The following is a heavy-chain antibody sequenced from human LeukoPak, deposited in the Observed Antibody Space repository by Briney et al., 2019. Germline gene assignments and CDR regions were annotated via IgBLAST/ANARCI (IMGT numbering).Heavy chain of an antibody. Sequence: QSGGSLRLSCAASGFTFSSYWMHWVRQAPGKGLVWVSRINSDGSSTSYADSVKGRFTISRDNAKNTLYLQINTLRAEDAAVYYCAKPYPTLTTVGVLDNWGQGTLVTVSS. J-gene: IGHJ4*02. CDR3: AKPYPTLTTVGVLDN. CDR2: INSDGSST. CDR1: GFTFSSYW. D-gene: IGHD4-23*01. V-gene: IGHV3-74*01.